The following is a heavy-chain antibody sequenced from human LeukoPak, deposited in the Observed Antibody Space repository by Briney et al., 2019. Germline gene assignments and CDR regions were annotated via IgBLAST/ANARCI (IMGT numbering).Heavy chain of an antibody. J-gene: IGHJ4*02. CDR1: GFTFSSYG. D-gene: IGHD2-2*01. CDR3: AKVKGGYCSSTSCLIFDY. Sequence: PGGSLRLSCAASGFTFSSYGMHWVRQAPGKGLEWVAFIRYDGSNKYYADSVKGRFTISRDNSKNTLYLQMNSLRAEDTAVYYCAKVKGGYCSSTSCLIFDYWGQGTLVTVS. CDR2: IRYDGSNK. V-gene: IGHV3-30*02.